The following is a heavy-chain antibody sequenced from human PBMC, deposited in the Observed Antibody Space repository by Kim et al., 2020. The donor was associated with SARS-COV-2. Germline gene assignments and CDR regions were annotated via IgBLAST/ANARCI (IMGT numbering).Heavy chain of an antibody. CDR3: ARRRGSYSNDY. CDR1: GDSITDNCYY. J-gene: IGHJ4*01. Sequence: SETLSLTCTVSGDSITDNCYYWSWFRQHPGEGLEYVGYIYYSGSTSYNPSLKGRVPISVDTSKNQFSLELRSVTAADTAFYYCARRRGSYSNDYCVHGSL. V-gene: IGHV4-31*03. CDR2: IYYSGST. D-gene: IGHD1-26*01.